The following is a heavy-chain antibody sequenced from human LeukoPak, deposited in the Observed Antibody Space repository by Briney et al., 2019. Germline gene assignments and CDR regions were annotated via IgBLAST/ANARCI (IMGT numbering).Heavy chain of an antibody. CDR3: ARVSVAGITLYYYMDV. V-gene: IGHV3-64*01. CDR1: GFTFSSYA. CDR2: ISSNGGST. J-gene: IGHJ6*03. Sequence: PGGSLRLSCAASGFTFSSYAMHWVRQAPGKGLEYVSAISSNGGSTYYANSVKGRLTISRDNSKNTLYLQMGSLRAEDMAVYYCARVSVAGITLYYYMDVWGKGTTVTVSS. D-gene: IGHD6-19*01.